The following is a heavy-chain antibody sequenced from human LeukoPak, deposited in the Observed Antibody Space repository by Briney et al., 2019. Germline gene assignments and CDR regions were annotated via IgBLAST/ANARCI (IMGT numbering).Heavy chain of an antibody. V-gene: IGHV3-7*01. CDR3: AREPPTYYYDSSGYD. J-gene: IGHJ4*02. Sequence: PGGSLRLSCAASGITFSRYWMSWVRQAPGKGLEWVANIKQDGSEKYYVDSVKGRFTISRDNAKNSLYLQMNSLRAEDTAVYYCAREPPTYYYDSSGYDWGQGTLVTASS. CDR1: GITFSRYW. D-gene: IGHD3-22*01. CDR2: IKQDGSEK.